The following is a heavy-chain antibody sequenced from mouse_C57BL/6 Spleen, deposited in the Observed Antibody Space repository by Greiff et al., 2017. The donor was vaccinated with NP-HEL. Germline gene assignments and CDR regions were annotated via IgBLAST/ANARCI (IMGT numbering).Heavy chain of an antibody. Sequence: EVHLVESGEGLVKPGGSLKLSCAASGFTFSSYAMSWVRQTPEKRLEWVAYISSGGDYIYYADTVKGRFTISRDNARNTLYLQMSSLKSEDTAMYYCTRDRGDYYGSSENYFDYWGQGTTLTVSS. CDR3: TRDRGDYYGSSENYFDY. V-gene: IGHV5-9-1*02. CDR2: ISSGGDYI. J-gene: IGHJ2*01. CDR1: GFTFSSYA. D-gene: IGHD1-1*01.